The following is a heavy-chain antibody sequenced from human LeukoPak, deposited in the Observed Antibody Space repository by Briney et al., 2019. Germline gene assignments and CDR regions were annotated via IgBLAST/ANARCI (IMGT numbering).Heavy chain of an antibody. D-gene: IGHD3-22*01. J-gene: IGHJ4*02. CDR3: ARDAGYYDSSGYYYY. CDR2: IWYDGSNK. Sequence: WGSLRLSCAASGFTFSSYGMHWVRQAPGKGLEWVAVIWYDGSNKYYADSVKGRFTISRDNSKNTLYLQMNSLRAEDTAVYYCARDAGYYDSSGYYYYWGQGTLVTVSS. V-gene: IGHV3-33*01. CDR1: GFTFSSYG.